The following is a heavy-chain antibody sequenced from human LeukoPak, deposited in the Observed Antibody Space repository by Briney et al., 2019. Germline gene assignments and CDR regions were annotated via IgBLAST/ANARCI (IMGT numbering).Heavy chain of an antibody. CDR2: IYYSGTT. CDR1: GDSISSHY. CDR3: ASYYYDSSGPGYYFDY. J-gene: IGHJ4*02. D-gene: IGHD3-22*01. Sequence: SETLSLTCTVSGDSISSHYWSWIRQTPGKGLEWIGYIYYSGTTNYNPSLKSRVTISVDTSKNQFSLRLSSVTAADTAVYYCASYYYDSSGPGYYFDYWGQGTLVTVSS. V-gene: IGHV4-59*08.